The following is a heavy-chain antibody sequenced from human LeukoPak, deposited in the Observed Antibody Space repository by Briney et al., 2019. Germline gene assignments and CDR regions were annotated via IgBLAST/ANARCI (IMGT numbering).Heavy chain of an antibody. CDR1: GFAFSKYA. D-gene: IGHD5-12*01. V-gene: IGHV3-30*04. CDR3: ASTSGYDFWDMGY. J-gene: IGHJ4*02. Sequence: PGGSLRLSCAASGFAFSKYAMHWVRQAPGKGLEWATIISDDGRSNYADSVEGRFTISRDNSKNTLYLQMSSLRAEDTAVYYCASTSGYDFWDMGYWGQGTLATVSS. CDR2: ISDDGRS.